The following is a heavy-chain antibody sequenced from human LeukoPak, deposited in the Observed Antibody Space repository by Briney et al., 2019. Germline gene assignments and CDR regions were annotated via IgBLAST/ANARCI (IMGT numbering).Heavy chain of an antibody. V-gene: IGHV4-4*07. CDR3: ARDGGIGYCSSTSCRPRFDP. CDR1: GVSISSYY. CDR2: IYTSGST. D-gene: IGHD2-2*01. Sequence: SETLSLTCTVSGVSISSYYWSWIRQPAGKGLEWIGRIYTSGSTNYNPSLKSRVTMSVDTSKNQFSLKLSSVTAADTAVYYCARDGGIGYCSSTSCRPRFDPWGQGTLVTVSS. J-gene: IGHJ5*02.